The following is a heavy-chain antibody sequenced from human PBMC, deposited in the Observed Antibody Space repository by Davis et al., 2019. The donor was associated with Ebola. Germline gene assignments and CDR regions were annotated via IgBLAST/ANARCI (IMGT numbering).Heavy chain of an antibody. D-gene: IGHD2-21*01. CDR1: GITFSSYG. Sequence: PGGSLRLSCAASGITFSSYGMHWVRQAPGKGLEWVSSISSSSSFIYYADSVKGRFTISRDNAKNSLFLQMNSLRAEDTAVYYCAYFTRDFYYSYCMDVWGIGTTVTVSS. V-gene: IGHV3-21*01. J-gene: IGHJ6*03. CDR3: AYFTRDFYYSYCMDV. CDR2: ISSSSSFI.